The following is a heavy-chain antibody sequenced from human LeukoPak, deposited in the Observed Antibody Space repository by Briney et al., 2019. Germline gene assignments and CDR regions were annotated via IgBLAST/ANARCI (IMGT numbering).Heavy chain of an antibody. V-gene: IGHV3-73*01. CDR1: GFTFSGSA. D-gene: IGHD1-26*01. Sequence: GGSLRLSCAASGFTFSGSAMHWVRQASGKGLEWVGRIRSKANSYATAYAASVKGRFTISRDDSKNTAYLQMNSLKTEDTAVYYRTRPGPTGANYWGQGTLVTVSS. CDR3: TRPGPTGANY. CDR2: IRSKANSYAT. J-gene: IGHJ4*02.